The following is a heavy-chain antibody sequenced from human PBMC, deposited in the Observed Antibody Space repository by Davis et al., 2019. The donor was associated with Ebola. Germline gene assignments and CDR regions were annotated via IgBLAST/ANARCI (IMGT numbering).Heavy chain of an antibody. V-gene: IGHV1-2*02. CDR3: ARDLSYSYYYHYYGMDV. CDR2: INPISGDT. D-gene: IGHD3-10*01. J-gene: IGHJ6*02. CDR1: GYTFTSNQ. Sequence: ASVKVSCKASGYTFTSNQMHWVRQAPGQGLAWMGGINPISGDTNYAERFQGRVTMTRDTSISTVYMELRRLRSDDTAVYYCARDLSYSYYYHYYGMDVWGQGTTVTVSS.